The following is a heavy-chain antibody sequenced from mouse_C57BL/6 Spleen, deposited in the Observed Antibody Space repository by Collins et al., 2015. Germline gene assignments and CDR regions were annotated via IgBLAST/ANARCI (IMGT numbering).Heavy chain of an antibody. Sequence: EVQLQQSGPELVKPGASVKMSCKASGYTFTSYVMHWVKQKPGQGLEWIGYINPYNDGTKYNEKFKGKATLTSGKSSSTAYMELSSLTSEDSAVYYCARERAYGNYAMDYWGQGTSVTVSS. D-gene: IGHD2-1*01. J-gene: IGHJ4*01. CDR3: ARERAYGNYAMDY. V-gene: IGHV1-14*01. CDR1: GYTFTSYV. CDR2: INPYNDGT.